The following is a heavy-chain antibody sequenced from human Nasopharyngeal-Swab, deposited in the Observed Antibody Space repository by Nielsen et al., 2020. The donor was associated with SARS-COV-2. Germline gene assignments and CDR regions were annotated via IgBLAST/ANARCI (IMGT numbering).Heavy chain of an antibody. Sequence: ASVKVSCKASGYTFTGYYMHWVRQAPGQGLEWMGWINPNSGGTNYAQKFQGRVTMTRDTSISTAYMELSRLRSDDTAVYYCARDYYDSSGYYWGHHDAFDSWGQGTMVTVAS. CDR2: INPNSGGT. D-gene: IGHD3-22*01. J-gene: IGHJ3*02. CDR1: GYTFTGYY. V-gene: IGHV1-2*02. CDR3: ARDYYDSSGYYWGHHDAFDS.